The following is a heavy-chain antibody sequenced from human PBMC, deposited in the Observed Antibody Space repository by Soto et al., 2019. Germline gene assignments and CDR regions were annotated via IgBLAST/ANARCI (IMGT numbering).Heavy chain of an antibody. CDR3: ARAGWNCSGGSCYSSPANTTNWFDP. CDR1: GGSISSGGYS. J-gene: IGHJ5*02. CDR2: IYHSGST. Sequence: SETLSLTCAVSGGSISSGGYSWSWIRQPPGKGLEWIGYIYHSGSTYYNPSLKSRVTISVDGSKNQFSLKLSSVTAADTAVYYCARAGWNCSGGSCYSSPANTTNWFDPWGQGTLVTLSS. D-gene: IGHD2-15*01. V-gene: IGHV4-30-2*01.